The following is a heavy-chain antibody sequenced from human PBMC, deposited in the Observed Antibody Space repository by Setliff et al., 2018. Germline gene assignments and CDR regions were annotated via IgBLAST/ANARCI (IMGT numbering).Heavy chain of an antibody. CDR1: GDTFSTYT. D-gene: IGHD2-8*01. CDR3: SRLVRYCTRTACQRLSGGEF. Sequence: ASVKVSCKASGDTFSTYTLSWVRQAPGQGLEWMGWISPYSGNTYYAPELQGRVTLTTDTSTTTAYLELRSLTSDDTAVYYCSRLVRYCTRTACQRLSGGEFWGQGTLVTVSS. CDR2: ISPYSGNT. V-gene: IGHV1-18*01. J-gene: IGHJ4*02.